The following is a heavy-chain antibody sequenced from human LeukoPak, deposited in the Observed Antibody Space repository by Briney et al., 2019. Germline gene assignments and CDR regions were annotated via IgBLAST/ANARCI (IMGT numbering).Heavy chain of an antibody. V-gene: IGHV3-30*02. J-gene: IGHJ4*02. Sequence: GGSLRLSCAASGFTFSSYEMNWVRQAPGKGLEWVAFIRYDGSNKYYADSVKGRFTISRDNAKNSLYLQMSSLRVEDTAVYYCARDPRGITALVDYFDYWGQGTLVTVSS. CDR3: ARDPRGITALVDYFDY. CDR1: GFTFSSYE. D-gene: IGHD5-18*01. CDR2: IRYDGSNK.